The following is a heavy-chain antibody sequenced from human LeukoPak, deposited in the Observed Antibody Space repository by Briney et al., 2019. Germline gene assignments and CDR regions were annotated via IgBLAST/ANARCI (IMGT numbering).Heavy chain of an antibody. J-gene: IGHJ4*02. Sequence: ASVKVSCKASGYIFTNYYIHWVRQAPGQGLEWMGIINLSGGTTIYAQNFQGRVTMTRDMSTSTVYVELSSLRSEDTAIFYCARSDMYGDYGGLDFWGQATLVTDTS. CDR3: ARSDMYGDYGGLDF. CDR1: GYIFTNYY. CDR2: INLSGGTT. D-gene: IGHD4-17*01. V-gene: IGHV1-46*01.